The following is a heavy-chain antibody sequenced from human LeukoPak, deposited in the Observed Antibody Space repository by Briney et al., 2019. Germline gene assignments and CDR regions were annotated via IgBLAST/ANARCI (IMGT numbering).Heavy chain of an antibody. CDR1: GYSFTSYW. CDR2: IYPGDSDT. V-gene: IGHV5-51*01. CDR3: AREDITGNDAFDI. J-gene: IGHJ3*02. D-gene: IGHD1-20*01. Sequence: GESLKISCKGSGYSFTSYWIGWVRQMPGKGLEWMGIIYPGDSDTRYSPSFQGQVTISADKSISTAYLQWGSLKASDTAMYYCAREDITGNDAFDIWGQGTMVTVSS.